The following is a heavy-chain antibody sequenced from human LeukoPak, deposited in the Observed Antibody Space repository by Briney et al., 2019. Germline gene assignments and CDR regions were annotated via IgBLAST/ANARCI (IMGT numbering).Heavy chain of an antibody. Sequence: GGSLRLSCAASGFTFSSYGMHWVRQAPGKGLEWVANMWPDGSNEYYADSVKGRFTISRDNSKNTLHLQMNSLRAEDTAVYYCARKAWGCSFDIWGRGTMVTVSS. CDR3: ARKAWGCSFDI. J-gene: IGHJ3*02. CDR1: GFTFSSYG. CDR2: MWPDGSNE. D-gene: IGHD1-26*01. V-gene: IGHV3-33*01.